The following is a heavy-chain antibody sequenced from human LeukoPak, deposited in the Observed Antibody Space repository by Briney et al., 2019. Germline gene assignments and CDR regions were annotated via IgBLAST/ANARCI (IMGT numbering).Heavy chain of an antibody. CDR2: ISSSSSYI. Sequence: GGSLRLSCAASGFTFSSYAMSWVRQAPGKGLEWVSSISSSSSYIYYADSVKGRFTISRDNAKNSLYLQMNSLRAEDTAVYYCARSGSNWGSSHYYGMDVWGQGTTVTVSS. D-gene: IGHD7-27*01. CDR3: ARSGSNWGSSHYYGMDV. CDR1: GFTFSSYA. J-gene: IGHJ6*02. V-gene: IGHV3-21*01.